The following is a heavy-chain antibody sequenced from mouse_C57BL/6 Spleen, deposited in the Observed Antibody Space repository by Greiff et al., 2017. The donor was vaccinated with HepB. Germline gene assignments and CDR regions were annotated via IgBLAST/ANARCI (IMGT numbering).Heavy chain of an antibody. V-gene: IGHV2-6*01. CDR3: ASHSSGYGFAY. D-gene: IGHD3-2*02. Sequence: QVQLKESGPGLVAPSQSLSITCTVSGFSFTSSGVDWVRQSPGKCLVWLGVIWGVGCTNYNSALKSRLVISKDNSKSQVFLKMNSLQTDDTAMYYCASHSSGYGFAYWGQGTLVTVSA. J-gene: IGHJ3*01. CDR1: GFSFTSSG. CDR2: IWGVGCT.